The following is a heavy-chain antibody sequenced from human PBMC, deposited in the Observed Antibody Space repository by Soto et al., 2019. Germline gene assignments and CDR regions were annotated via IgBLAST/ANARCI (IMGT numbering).Heavy chain of an antibody. J-gene: IGHJ1*01. Sequence: QLQLQESGPGLVKPSETLSLTCTVSGGSISSSSYYWGWIRQPPGKGLEWIGSIYYSGSTYYNPSLKMRVTISVDTSKNQFSLKLSSVTAADTAVYYCARRYCSGGSCSEYFQHWGQGTLVTVSS. CDR2: IYYSGST. CDR1: GGSISSSSYY. CDR3: ARRYCSGGSCSEYFQH. V-gene: IGHV4-39*01. D-gene: IGHD2-15*01.